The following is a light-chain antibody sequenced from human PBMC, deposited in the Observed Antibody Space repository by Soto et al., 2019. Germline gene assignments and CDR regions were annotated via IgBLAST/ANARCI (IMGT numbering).Light chain of an antibody. J-gene: IGKJ1*01. Sequence: EIVMTQSPGALSVSLGERATLSCRASQSVSSKLAWYQQKPGQPPRLLIHGASTRATGVPARFSGSGSGTEFPLTISSLQSEDFAVYYCQQYNKWPRTFGQGTKVEI. CDR3: QQYNKWPRT. V-gene: IGKV3-15*01. CDR1: QSVSSK. CDR2: GAS.